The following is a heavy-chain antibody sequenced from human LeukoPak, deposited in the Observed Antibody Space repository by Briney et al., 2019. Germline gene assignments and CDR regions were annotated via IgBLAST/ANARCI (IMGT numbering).Heavy chain of an antibody. CDR1: GGSISSYY. CDR3: ARSSKPHCSSTSCYVGYYFDY. J-gene: IGHJ4*02. CDR2: IYYSGST. Sequence: SESLSLTCTVSGGSISSYYWSWIRQPPGKGLEWIGYIYYSGSTNYNPSLKSRVTISVDTSKNQFSLKLSSVTAADTAVYYCARSSKPHCSSTSCYVGYYFDYWGQGTLVTVSS. D-gene: IGHD2-2*01. V-gene: IGHV4-59*01.